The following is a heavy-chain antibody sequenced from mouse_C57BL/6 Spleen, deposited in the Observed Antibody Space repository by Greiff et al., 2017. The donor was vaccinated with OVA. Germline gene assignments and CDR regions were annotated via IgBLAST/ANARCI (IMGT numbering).Heavy chain of an antibody. V-gene: IGHV1-15*01. D-gene: IGHD2-1*01. CDR2: IDPETGGT. CDR1: GYTFTDYE. CDR3: TKDGNGFAY. J-gene: IGHJ3*01. Sequence: QVQLQQSGAELVRPGALVTLSCKASGYTFTDYEMHWVKQTPVHGLDWIGAIDPETGGTAFNQKVKGKAILTADKSSSTAYMELRSLTSEDSAVYYCTKDGNGFAYWGQGTLVTVSA.